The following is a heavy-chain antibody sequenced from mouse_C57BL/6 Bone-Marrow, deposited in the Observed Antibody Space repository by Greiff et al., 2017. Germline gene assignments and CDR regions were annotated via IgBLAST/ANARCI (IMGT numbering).Heavy chain of an antibody. Sequence: QVQLQQPGAELVKPGASVKLSCKASGYTFTSYWMPWVKQRPGQGLEWIGMIHPNSGSTNYNEKFKSKATLTVDKSSSTAYMQLSSLTSEDSAVYCCAREGSDGYDVAWFAYWGQGTLVTVSA. CDR2: IHPNSGST. CDR3: AREGSDGYDVAWFAY. D-gene: IGHD2-2*01. J-gene: IGHJ3*01. CDR1: GYTFTSYW. V-gene: IGHV1-64*01.